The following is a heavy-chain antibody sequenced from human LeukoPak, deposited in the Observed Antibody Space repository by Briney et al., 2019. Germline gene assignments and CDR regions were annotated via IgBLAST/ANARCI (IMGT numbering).Heavy chain of an antibody. Sequence: GGSLRLSCAASGFTFSSYAMHWVRQAPGKGLEWVAVISYDGSNKYYADSVKGRFTISRDNSKNTLYLQMNSLRAEDTAVYYCARGLDDSSGYYCPFDYWGQGTLVTVSS. CDR3: ARGLDDSSGYYCPFDY. CDR1: GFTFSSYA. J-gene: IGHJ4*02. D-gene: IGHD3-22*01. CDR2: ISYDGSNK. V-gene: IGHV3-30*04.